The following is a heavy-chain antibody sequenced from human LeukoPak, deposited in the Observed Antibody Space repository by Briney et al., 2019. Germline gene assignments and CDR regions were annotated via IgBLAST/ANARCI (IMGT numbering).Heavy chain of an antibody. J-gene: IGHJ6*02. CDR2: ISWNSGSI. V-gene: IGHV3-9*01. Sequence: GGSLRLSCAASGFTFDDYAMHWVRQAPGKGLEWVSGISWNSGSIGYADSVKGRFTISRDNSKNTLYLQMNSLRAEDTAVYYCARLAGHVLRYFDWSESRMDVWGQGTTVTVSS. D-gene: IGHD3-9*01. CDR1: GFTFDDYA. CDR3: ARLAGHVLRYFDWSESRMDV.